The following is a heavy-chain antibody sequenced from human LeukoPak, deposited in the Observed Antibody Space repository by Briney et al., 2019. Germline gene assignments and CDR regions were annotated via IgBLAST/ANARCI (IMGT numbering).Heavy chain of an antibody. J-gene: IGHJ4*02. D-gene: IGHD3-10*01. Sequence: GRSLRLSGAASGFSFSNYNMNWVRKAPGRGLEGVANINQDASAKYYVDSVKGRFTISRDNAKKSLYLLMNNLTAEDTAVYYCASRSYESGSYFKRDWGQGTLVTVSS. CDR3: ASRSYESGSYFKRD. V-gene: IGHV3-7*01. CDR2: INQDASAK. CDR1: GFSFSNYN.